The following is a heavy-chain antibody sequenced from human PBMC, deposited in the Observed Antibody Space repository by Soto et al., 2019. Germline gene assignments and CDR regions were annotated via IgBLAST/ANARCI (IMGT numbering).Heavy chain of an antibody. D-gene: IGHD3-3*01. CDR3: GKWRYDFWNSYQNYCFDN. CDR1: GFSFSDHY. V-gene: IGHV3-11*01. CDR2: ITTSGSTI. Sequence: GGSLRLSCAASGFSFSDHYMSWIRQAPGKGLEWISYITTSGSTIYYADSVKGRFVISRDNAKNSLFLQMNSLRAEDTAVYYCGKWRYDFWNSYQNYCFDNWGQGTLVTVSS. J-gene: IGHJ4*02.